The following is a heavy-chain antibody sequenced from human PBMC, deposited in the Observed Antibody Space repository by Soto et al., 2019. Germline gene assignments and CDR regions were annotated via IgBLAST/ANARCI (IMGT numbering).Heavy chain of an antibody. CDR1: GFTVSSNY. CDR3: ARGGVGPRTLDY. J-gene: IGHJ4*02. CDR2: IYSGDTT. V-gene: IGHV3-53*01. D-gene: IGHD1-26*01. Sequence: LRLSCAASGFTVSSNYMSWVRQAPGKGLEWVSIIYSGDTTYYADSVKGRFTISRDNSKNTLYLQMNSLRAGDTAVYYCARGGVGPRTLDYWGQGTLVTVSS.